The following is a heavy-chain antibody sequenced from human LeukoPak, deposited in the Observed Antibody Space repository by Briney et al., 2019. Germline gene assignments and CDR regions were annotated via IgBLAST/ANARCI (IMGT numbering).Heavy chain of an antibody. Sequence: PSETLSLTCTVSGGSISSDFWSWIRQPPGRGLEWIGYMYYSGSASYNSSLKSRVTISVDTSKNQFSLNLNSVTAADTAVYYCARGLRVGNTGYYFDYWGQGTLVTVSS. CDR1: GGSISSDF. D-gene: IGHD1-26*01. CDR2: MYYSGSA. CDR3: ARGLRVGNTGYYFDY. V-gene: IGHV4-59*01. J-gene: IGHJ4*02.